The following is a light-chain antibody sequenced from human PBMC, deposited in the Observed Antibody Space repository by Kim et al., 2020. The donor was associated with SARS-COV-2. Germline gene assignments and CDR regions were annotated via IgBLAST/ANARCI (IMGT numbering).Light chain of an antibody. CDR2: DVN. CDR3: ISYTSSNINYV. CDR1: SSDVGGYDY. V-gene: IGLV2-14*03. J-gene: IGLJ1*01. Sequence: QSALAQPASVSGSPGQSITISCTGTSSDVGGYDYVSWYQQQPGKAPRLIIYDVNKRPSGVSTHFSGSKSGNTASLKISGLRAEDEGDYFCISYTSSNINYVFGTGTKVTVL.